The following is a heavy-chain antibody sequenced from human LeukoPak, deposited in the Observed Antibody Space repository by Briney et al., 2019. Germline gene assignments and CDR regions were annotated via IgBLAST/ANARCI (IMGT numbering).Heavy chain of an antibody. Sequence: VKVSCKASGYTFTSYDINWVRQATGQGLEWMGWMNPNSGNTGYAQKFQGRVTMTRNTSISTAYMELSSLRSEDTAVYYCARPGGYSYTFDPWGQGTLVTVSS. CDR3: ARPGGYSYTFDP. CDR2: MNPNSGNT. D-gene: IGHD5-18*01. CDR1: GYTFTSYD. J-gene: IGHJ5*02. V-gene: IGHV1-8*01.